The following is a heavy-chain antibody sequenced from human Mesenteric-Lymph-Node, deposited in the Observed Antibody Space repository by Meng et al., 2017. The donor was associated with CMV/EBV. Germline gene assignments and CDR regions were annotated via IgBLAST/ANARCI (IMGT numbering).Heavy chain of an antibody. J-gene: IGHJ6*02. Sequence: GGSLRLSCAASGFTFSRYWMSWVRQAPGKGLEWVANIKQDGSEKYYVDSVKGRFTISRDNAKNSLYLQMNSLRAEDTAVYYCAREDIVATILHYYYYYGMDVWGQGTTVTVSS. CDR3: AREDIVATILHYYYYYGMDV. V-gene: IGHV3-7*01. CDR1: GFTFSRYW. D-gene: IGHD5-12*01. CDR2: IKQDGSEK.